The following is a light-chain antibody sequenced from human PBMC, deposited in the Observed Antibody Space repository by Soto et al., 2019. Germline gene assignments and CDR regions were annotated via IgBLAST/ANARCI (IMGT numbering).Light chain of an antibody. CDR1: QSARIS. Sequence: EIVMTQSPATLSVSPLEIATLYCRASQSARISLGWYQQKPGQAPKLLIYRASSRASDIPARFSGSGSGTEFTLIISSLQSEDFAFYYCQQYNNWPRTFGLGTKV. J-gene: IGKJ1*01. V-gene: IGKV3-15*01. CDR2: RAS. CDR3: QQYNNWPRT.